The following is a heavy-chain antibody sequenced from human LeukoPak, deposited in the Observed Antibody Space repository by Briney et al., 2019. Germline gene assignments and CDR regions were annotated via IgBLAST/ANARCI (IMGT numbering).Heavy chain of an antibody. J-gene: IGHJ4*02. V-gene: IGHV3-30*18. CDR2: ILHDGSNK. CDR1: GFTFRNYG. D-gene: IGHD3-22*01. CDR3: AKEDHYFDSSGSLGPRGFAY. Sequence: PGGSLRLSCAASGFTFRNYGMHWVRQAPGKGLEWVAVILHDGSNKYYADSVKGRFTISRDTSKNTLYLQMDSLRAEDTALYYCAKEDHYFDSSGSLGPRGFAYWGQGTLVTVSS.